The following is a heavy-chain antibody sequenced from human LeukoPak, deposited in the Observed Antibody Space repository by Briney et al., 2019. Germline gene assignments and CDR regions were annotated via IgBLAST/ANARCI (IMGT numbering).Heavy chain of an antibody. Sequence: SETLSLTCTVSGGSISSYYWSWIRQPAGKGLEWIGRIYTSGSTNYNPSLKSRVTMSVDTSKNQFSLKLSSVTAADTAVYYCARSRSSCSYYTFDYWGQGTLVTVSS. CDR3: ARSRSSCSYYTFDY. CDR1: GGSISSYY. D-gene: IGHD3-22*01. V-gene: IGHV4-4*07. CDR2: IYTSGST. J-gene: IGHJ4*02.